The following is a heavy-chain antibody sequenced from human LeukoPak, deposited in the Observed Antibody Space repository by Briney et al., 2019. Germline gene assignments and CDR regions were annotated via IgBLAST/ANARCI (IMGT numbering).Heavy chain of an antibody. D-gene: IGHD4-11*01. Sequence: SETLSLTCTVSGGSISSYYWSWIRQPAGKGLEWIGRIYTSGSTNYNPSLKSRVTMSVDTSKNQFSLKLSSVTAADTAVYYSARDRPTFDYSNYDWYNWFDPWGQGTLVTVSS. J-gene: IGHJ5*02. CDR2: IYTSGST. V-gene: IGHV4-4*07. CDR1: GGSISSYY. CDR3: ARDRPTFDYSNYDWYNWFDP.